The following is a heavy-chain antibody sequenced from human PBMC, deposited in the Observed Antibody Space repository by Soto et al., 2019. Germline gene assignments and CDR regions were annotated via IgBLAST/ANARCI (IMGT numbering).Heavy chain of an antibody. D-gene: IGHD6-13*01. CDR2: INAYNGNT. V-gene: IGHV1-18*01. J-gene: IGHJ4*02. CDR3: ARSPGYSTSWPQVLDD. Sequence: ASVKVSCKASGYTFTKYGISWVRQAPGQGLEWMGWINAYNGNTNYAEKLQGRVTMTTDTSTSTVYMELRSLRSDDTAVYFCARSPGYSTSWPQVLDDWGQGSLVTVSS. CDR1: GYTFTKYG.